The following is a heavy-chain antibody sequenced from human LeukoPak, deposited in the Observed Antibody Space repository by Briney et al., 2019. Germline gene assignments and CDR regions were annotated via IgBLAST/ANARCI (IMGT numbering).Heavy chain of an antibody. Sequence: PGGSLRLSCAASGFTFSSYEMNWVRQGQGNGLEWVLYISSSGSTIYYADSVKGRFTISRDNAKNSLYLQMNSLRAEDTAVYYCARVNGDHGAFDIWGQGTMVTVSS. D-gene: IGHD4-17*01. CDR3: ARVNGDHGAFDI. CDR1: GFTFSSYE. J-gene: IGHJ3*02. CDR2: ISSSGSTI. V-gene: IGHV3-48*03.